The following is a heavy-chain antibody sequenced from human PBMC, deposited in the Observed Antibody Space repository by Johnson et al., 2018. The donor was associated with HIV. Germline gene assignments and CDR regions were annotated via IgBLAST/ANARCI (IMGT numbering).Heavy chain of an antibody. V-gene: IGHV3-74*01. J-gene: IGHJ3*02. CDR3: ARVGYSLDAFDI. Sequence: VQLVESGGGLVQPGGSLRLSCAASGFTFSSYWMHWVRQAPGKGLVWVSRINSDGSSTSYADSVKGRLTISRDNAKNTLYLQMNSLRAEDTAVYYCARVGYSLDAFDIWGQGTMVTVSS. CDR1: GFTFSSYW. D-gene: IGHD2-21*01. CDR2: INSDGSST.